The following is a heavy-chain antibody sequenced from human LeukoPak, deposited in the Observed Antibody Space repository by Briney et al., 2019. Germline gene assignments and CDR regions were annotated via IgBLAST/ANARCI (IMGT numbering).Heavy chain of an antibody. V-gene: IGHV3-23*01. J-gene: IGHJ4*02. D-gene: IGHD5-12*01. CDR3: AKDRAGYSGARGFDC. Sequence: GGSLRLSCAASGFIFDDYAMHWVRQAPGKGLEWVSGISASGDSTYYADSVKGRFTISRDNSKNTLYLQMNSLGAADTAVYYCAKDRAGYSGARGFDCWGQGTLVTVSS. CDR2: ISASGDST. CDR1: GFIFDDYA.